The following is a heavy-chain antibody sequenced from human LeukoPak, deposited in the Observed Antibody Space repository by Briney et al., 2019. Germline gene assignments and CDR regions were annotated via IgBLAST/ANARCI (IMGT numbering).Heavy chain of an antibody. CDR1: FVSISNYY. Sequence: SETLSLTCTESFVSISNYYWSWIRQPPGKGLEWIGYIYYSGSTNYNPSLKSRVTISVDTSKNQFSLKLSSVTAADTAVYYCATGYTSMVIDYWGQGTLVTVSS. CDR3: ATGYTSMVIDY. D-gene: IGHD5-18*01. CDR2: IYYSGST. V-gene: IGHV4-59*01. J-gene: IGHJ4*02.